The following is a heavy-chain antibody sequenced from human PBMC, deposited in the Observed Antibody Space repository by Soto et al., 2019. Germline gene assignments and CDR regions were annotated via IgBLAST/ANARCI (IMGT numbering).Heavy chain of an antibody. CDR1: GFNFRTHW. V-gene: IGHV3-7*04. J-gene: IGHJ3*02. Sequence: EMQLVGSGGGLVQPGGSLRLSCVASGFNFRTHWMTWVRQAPGKGLEWVANIKEDGSEEYYVDSVRGRFAISRDNAKDSLYLQMNSLRVEDTAVYYCARDGRYCTSIDCRGAAYDIWGQGTMVTVSS. CDR2: IKEDGSEE. D-gene: IGHD2-2*01. CDR3: ARDGRYCTSIDCRGAAYDI.